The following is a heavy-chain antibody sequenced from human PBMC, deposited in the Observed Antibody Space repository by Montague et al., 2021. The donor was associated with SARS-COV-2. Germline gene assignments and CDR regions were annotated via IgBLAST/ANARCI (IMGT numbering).Heavy chain of an antibody. Sequence: TLSLTCTVSGGSISSGSYYWSWIRQPAGKGLEWIGRIYTSGGTNYNPSLKSRVTISVDTSKNQFSLKLSSVTAADTAVYYCARVGVGTMVRGVIPAYYYGMDVWGQGTTVTVSS. CDR3: ARVGVGTMVRGVIPAYYYGMDV. CDR1: GGSISSGSYY. J-gene: IGHJ6*02. D-gene: IGHD3-10*01. V-gene: IGHV4-61*02. CDR2: IYTSGGT.